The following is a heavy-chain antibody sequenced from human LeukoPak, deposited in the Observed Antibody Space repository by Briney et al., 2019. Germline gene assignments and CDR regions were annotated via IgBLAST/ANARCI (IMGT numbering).Heavy chain of an antibody. CDR3: TRDLPHCENNRCDPFDY. CDR1: GYTFTSYG. V-gene: IGHV1-2*02. Sequence: ASVKVSRKASGYTFTSYGISWVRQAPGQGLEWMGWINPNSGGTIYAQKFQGRVTMTSDPSISTVYMELSSLRSDDTAEYYCTRDLPHCENNRCDPFDYWGQGTLVTVSS. CDR2: INPNSGGT. D-gene: IGHD2-21*01. J-gene: IGHJ4*02.